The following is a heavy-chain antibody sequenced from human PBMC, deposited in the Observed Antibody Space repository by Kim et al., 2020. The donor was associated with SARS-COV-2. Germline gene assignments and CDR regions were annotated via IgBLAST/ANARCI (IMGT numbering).Heavy chain of an antibody. D-gene: IGHD6-19*01. CDR1: GYTFTSYY. Sequence: ASVKVSCKASGYTFTSYYMHWVRQAPGQGLEWMGIINPSGGSTSYAQKFQGRVTMTRDTSTSTVYMELSSLRSEDTAVYYCARVRGIAVAGTPTFDYWGQGTLVTVSS. CDR3: ARVRGIAVAGTPTFDY. CDR2: INPSGGST. J-gene: IGHJ4*02. V-gene: IGHV1-46*01.